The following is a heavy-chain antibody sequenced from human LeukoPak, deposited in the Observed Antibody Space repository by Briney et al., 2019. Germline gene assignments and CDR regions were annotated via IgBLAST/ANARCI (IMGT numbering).Heavy chain of an antibody. CDR2: ISYDGNNK. V-gene: IGHV3-30*03. CDR3: ARVDLHYDGSGYYYDGFDY. J-gene: IGHJ4*02. D-gene: IGHD3-22*01. Sequence: GRSLRLSCAASGFSFNTNGMHWVRQAPGRGLEWVAFISYDGNNKYYADSVKGRFTISRDNSKNTLYLQMNSLRAEDTAVYYCARVDLHYDGSGYYYDGFDYWGQGTLVTVSS. CDR1: GFSFNTNG.